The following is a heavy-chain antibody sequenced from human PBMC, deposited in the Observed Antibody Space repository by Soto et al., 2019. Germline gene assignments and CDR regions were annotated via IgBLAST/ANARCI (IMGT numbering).Heavy chain of an antibody. Sequence: PSETLSLTCTVSGGSISSGGYYWSWIRQHPGKGLEWIGYIYYSGSTYYNPSLKSRVTISVDTSKNQFSLKLSSVTAADTAVYYRARGSTRYYFDYWGQGXLVTV. CDR3: ARGSTRYYFDY. CDR1: GGSISSGGYY. V-gene: IGHV4-31*03. CDR2: IYYSGST. D-gene: IGHD2-8*01. J-gene: IGHJ4*02.